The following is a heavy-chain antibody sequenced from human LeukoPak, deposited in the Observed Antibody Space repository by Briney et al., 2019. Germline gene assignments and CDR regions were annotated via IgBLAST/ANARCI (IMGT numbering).Heavy chain of an antibody. V-gene: IGHV3-7*01. D-gene: IGHD4-23*01. CDR1: GFTFSNYW. J-gene: IGHJ4*02. Sequence: PGGSLSLSCAVSGFTFSNYWMSWVRQAPGRGLEWVANIKQDGSMTQYADSVRGRFTISRDNAKSSVYLQMSSLKAEDSAIYYCARGESGGYYVYWGQGTLVTVSS. CDR3: ARGESGGYYVY. CDR2: IKQDGSMT.